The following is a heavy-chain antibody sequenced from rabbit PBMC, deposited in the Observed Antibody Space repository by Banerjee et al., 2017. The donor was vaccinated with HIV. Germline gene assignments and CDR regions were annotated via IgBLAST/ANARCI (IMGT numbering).Heavy chain of an antibody. CDR2: INTSSGNT. CDR1: GFDFSSNA. J-gene: IGHJ4*01. Sequence: QSLEESGGDLVQPEGSLTLTCKASGFDFSSNAMCWVRQAPGKGLEWIACINTSSGNTVYATWAKGRFTISRTSSTTVALQMTSLTAADTATYFCARDLAGVIGWNFNLWGQGTLVTVS. CDR3: ARDLAGVIGWNFNL. D-gene: IGHD4-1*01. V-gene: IGHV1S40*01.